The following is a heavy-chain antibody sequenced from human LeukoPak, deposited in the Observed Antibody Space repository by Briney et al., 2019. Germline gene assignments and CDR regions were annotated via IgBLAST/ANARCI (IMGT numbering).Heavy chain of an antibody. D-gene: IGHD3-10*01. CDR2: TYYSGST. CDR1: AHSFNTYY. J-gene: IGHJ4*01. V-gene: IGHV4-59*01. CDR3: ASGESRNYYYFDY. Sequence: SETLSLTCAVSAHSFNTYYWSWIRQPPGKGLEWIGYTYYSGSTNYNPSLKSRVTISVDTSKNQFSLKLTSVTAADTAVYFCASGESRNYYYFDYWGHGILVTVSS.